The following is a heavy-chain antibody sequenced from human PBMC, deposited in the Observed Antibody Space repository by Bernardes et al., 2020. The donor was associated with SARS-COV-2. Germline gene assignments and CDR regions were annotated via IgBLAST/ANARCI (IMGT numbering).Heavy chain of an antibody. Sequence: ASVKVSCKVSGYTLTELSMHWVRQAPGKGLEWMGGFDPEDGETIYAQKFQGRVTMTEDTSTDTAYMELSSLRSEDTAVYYCATVRLITFGGSPPAWFDPWGQGTLVTVSS. D-gene: IGHD3-16*01. J-gene: IGHJ5*02. CDR1: GYTLTELS. CDR2: FDPEDGET. CDR3: ATVRLITFGGSPPAWFDP. V-gene: IGHV1-24*01.